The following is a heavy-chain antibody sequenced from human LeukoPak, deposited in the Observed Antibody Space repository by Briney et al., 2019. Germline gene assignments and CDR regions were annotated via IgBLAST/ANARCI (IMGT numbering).Heavy chain of an antibody. J-gene: IGHJ4*02. CDR3: ARDSVGLVPLLLAY. V-gene: IGHV3-30*04. CDR1: GFTFNTYA. D-gene: IGHD2-21*02. Sequence: PGGSLRLSCAASGFTFNTYAMHWVRQAPGKGLAWVAVISYDGSNKYYADSVKGRFTISRDNSKNTLYLQMNSLRAEDTAVYYCARDSVGLVPLLLAYWGQGTLVTVSS. CDR2: ISYDGSNK.